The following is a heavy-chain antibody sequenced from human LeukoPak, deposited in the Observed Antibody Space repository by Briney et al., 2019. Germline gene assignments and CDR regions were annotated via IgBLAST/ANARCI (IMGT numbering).Heavy chain of an antibody. CDR1: GFTFDDYA. CDR3: AKERPGYSRSFDY. Sequence: GGSLRLSCAASGFTFDDYAMHWVRQAPGKGLEWVSGISWNSGSIGYADSVKGRFTISRDNAKNSLYLQMNSLRAEDTALYYCAKERPGYSRSFDYWGQGTLVTVSS. D-gene: IGHD6-13*01. CDR2: ISWNSGSI. J-gene: IGHJ4*02. V-gene: IGHV3-9*01.